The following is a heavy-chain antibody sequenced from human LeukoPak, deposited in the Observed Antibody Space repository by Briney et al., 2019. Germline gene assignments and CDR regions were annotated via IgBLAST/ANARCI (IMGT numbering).Heavy chain of an antibody. D-gene: IGHD4/OR15-4a*01. J-gene: IGHJ3*01. CDR1: GYTFTGYY. CDR3: ARSRDSRMVLGF. V-gene: IGHV1-2*02. CDR2: INPNSGGT. Sequence: GASVKVSCKASGYTFTGYYMHWVRQAPGQGLEWKGWINPNSGGTNYAQKFQGRVTMTRDTSISTAYMELSRLRSDDTAVYYCARSRDSRMVLGFWGQGTMVTVSS.